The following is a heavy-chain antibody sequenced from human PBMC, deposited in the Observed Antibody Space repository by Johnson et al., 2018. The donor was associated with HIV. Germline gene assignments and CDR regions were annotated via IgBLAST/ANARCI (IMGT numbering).Heavy chain of an antibody. V-gene: IGHV3-11*04. CDR2: ISSSGSTI. CDR3: ARDALYYYDSRGDAFDI. CDR1: GFTFSDYY. J-gene: IGHJ3*02. D-gene: IGHD3-22*01. Sequence: QMLLVESGGGLVKPGGSLRLSCAASGFTFSDYYMSWIRQAPGKGLEWVSYISSSGSTIYYADSVKGRFTISRDNAKNSLYLQMNSLRAEDTAVYYCARDALYYYDSRGDAFDIWGQGTMVTVSS.